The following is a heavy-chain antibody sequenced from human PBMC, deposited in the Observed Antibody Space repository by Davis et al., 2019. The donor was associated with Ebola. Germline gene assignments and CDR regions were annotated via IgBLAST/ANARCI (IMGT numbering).Heavy chain of an antibody. J-gene: IGHJ4*02. Sequence: MPSETLSLTCTVSGGSITSGDFYWGWIRQSPGKGLEWIGTFYYAGTTFYNPSLTSRITVSVDPSKNQFSLKLNSATAADTAVYYCASLRQTYDSNGYSQPFDYWGQGSLVTVSS. CDR2: FYYAGTT. D-gene: IGHD3-22*01. V-gene: IGHV4-39*01. CDR3: ASLRQTYDSNGYSQPFDY. CDR1: GGSITSGDFY.